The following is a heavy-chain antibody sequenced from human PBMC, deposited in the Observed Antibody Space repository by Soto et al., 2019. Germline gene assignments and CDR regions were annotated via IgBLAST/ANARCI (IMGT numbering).Heavy chain of an antibody. Sequence: QLQLQESGPGLVKPSETLSLTCTVSGGSISSSSYYWGWIRQPPGKGLEWIGSIYYSGCTYYNPALKSRVPLSVATSLGHSSLHLCSLTAAAPAGHYCACSYGDSLSCWGQGTLVTVSS. V-gene: IGHV4-39*02. J-gene: IGHJ1*01. CDR1: GGSISSSSYY. CDR2: IYYSGCT. CDR3: ACSYGDSLSC. D-gene: IGHD4-17*01.